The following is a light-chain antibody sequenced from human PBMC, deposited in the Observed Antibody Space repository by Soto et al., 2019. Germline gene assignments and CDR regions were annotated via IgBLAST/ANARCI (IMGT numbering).Light chain of an antibody. V-gene: IGKV1-33*01. Sequence: DIQMTQSPSSLSASVGDRVTITCQAGQGISHYLNWYQQKPGKAPKLLIYDASNLDTGVPPRFSGSGSGTDFTFTITSLQPEDVATYFCQQYDNLPITFGQGTRLEIK. CDR3: QQYDNLPIT. J-gene: IGKJ5*01. CDR2: DAS. CDR1: QGISHY.